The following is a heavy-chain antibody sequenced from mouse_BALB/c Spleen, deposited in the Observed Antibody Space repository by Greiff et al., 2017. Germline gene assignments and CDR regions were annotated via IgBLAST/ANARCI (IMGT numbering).Heavy chain of an antibody. CDR2: IDPANGNT. CDR1: GFNIKDTY. D-gene: IGHD1-2*01. Sequence: VQLQQSGAELVKPGASVKLSCTASGFNIKDTYMHWVKQRPEQGLEWIGRIDPANGNTKYDPKFQGKATITADTSSNTAYLQLSSLTSEDTAVYYCARPAAGVWFAYWGQGTLVTVSA. V-gene: IGHV14-3*02. CDR3: ARPAAGVWFAY. J-gene: IGHJ3*01.